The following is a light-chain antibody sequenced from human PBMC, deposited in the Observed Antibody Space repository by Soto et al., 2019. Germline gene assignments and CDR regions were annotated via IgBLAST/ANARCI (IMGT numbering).Light chain of an antibody. V-gene: IGKV3-15*01. CDR3: QQYNSWPPGT. Sequence: ERVLPQSPAILSVSPGERATLSCRASQSISRSLAWYQQKPGQAPRLLISDASTRATGIPARFSGSGSGTEFTLTISSLQSEDFALYYCQQYNSWPPGTFGQGTKVDIK. CDR2: DAS. CDR1: QSISRS. J-gene: IGKJ2*01.